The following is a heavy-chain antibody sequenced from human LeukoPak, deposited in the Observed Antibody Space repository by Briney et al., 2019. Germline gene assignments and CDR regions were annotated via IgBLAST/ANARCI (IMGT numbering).Heavy chain of an antibody. D-gene: IGHD6-6*01. CDR1: GYNFTTYW. Sequence: GESLKISCKGTGYNFTTYWIGWVRQMPGKGLEWMGIISPTDSGARYSPSFQGQVTISADKSTTTAYLQWSSLKASDTAKYYCARARVYSSSSAPKGFDFWGQGTLVTVSS. CDR3: ARARVYSSSSAPKGFDF. V-gene: IGHV5-51*01. CDR2: ISPTDSGA. J-gene: IGHJ4*02.